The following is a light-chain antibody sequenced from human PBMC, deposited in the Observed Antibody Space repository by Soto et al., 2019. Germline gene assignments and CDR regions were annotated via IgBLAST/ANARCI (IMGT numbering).Light chain of an antibody. CDR2: DVS. J-gene: IGKJ1*01. Sequence: EIVLTQSPGTLSLSPGERATLSCRSSQSVSSSYLAWYQHKPGQAPRLLIYDVSGRATGIPDRFSGSGSGTDFTLASSRLEPEDFAVYYCQQYCSSPTFGQGTKVEIK. CDR1: QSVSSSY. V-gene: IGKV3-20*01. CDR3: QQYCSSPT.